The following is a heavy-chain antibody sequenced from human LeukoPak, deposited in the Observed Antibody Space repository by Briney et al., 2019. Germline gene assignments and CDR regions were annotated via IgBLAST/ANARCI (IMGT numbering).Heavy chain of an antibody. J-gene: IGHJ1*01. D-gene: IGHD6-13*01. CDR2: VYHSGST. V-gene: IGHV4-4*02. CDR3: ATAGSSSWYKYFQH. CDR1: VGSITSSNW. Sequence: SGTLSLTCGVSVGSITSSNWWAWFRQPPGMGLEWIGEVYHSGSTYYNPSLKSRVTISVDKSKNQFSLRLSSVTAADTAVYYCATAGSSSWYKYFQHWGQGTLVTVSS.